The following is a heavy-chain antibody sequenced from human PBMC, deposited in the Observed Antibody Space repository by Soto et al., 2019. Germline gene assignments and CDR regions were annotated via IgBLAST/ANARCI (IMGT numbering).Heavy chain of an antibody. CDR1: GYTFTSYA. Sequence: ASVKVSCKASGYTFTSYAMHWVRQAPGQRLEWMGWINAGNGNTKYSQKFQGRVTITRDTSASTAYMELSSLRSEDTAVYYCASSRVLQYGMYVWGQGTXVTVSS. D-gene: IGHD1-1*01. CDR3: ASSRVLQYGMYV. J-gene: IGHJ6*02. V-gene: IGHV1-3*01. CDR2: INAGNGNT.